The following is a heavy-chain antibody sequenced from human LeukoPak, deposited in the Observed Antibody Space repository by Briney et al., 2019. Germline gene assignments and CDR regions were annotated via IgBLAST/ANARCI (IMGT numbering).Heavy chain of an antibody. CDR3: AHCHSYLHPGWFDP. V-gene: IGHV2-5*01. CDR2: IYWNDDK. CDR1: GFSLSTSGVG. J-gene: IGHJ5*02. Sequence: SGPTLVKPTQTLTLTCTFSGFSLSTSGVGVGWIRQPPGKALEWLALIYWNDDKRYSPSLKSRLTITKDTSKNQVALTMTNMDPVDTATYYCAHCHSYLHPGWFDPWGQGTLVTVSS. D-gene: IGHD5-18*01.